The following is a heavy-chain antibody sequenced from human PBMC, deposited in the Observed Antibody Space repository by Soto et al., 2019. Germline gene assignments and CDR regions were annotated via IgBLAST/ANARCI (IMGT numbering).Heavy chain of an antibody. V-gene: IGHV4-39*01. CDR3: ARHVALQLELPNYYYYYYMDV. J-gene: IGHJ6*03. D-gene: IGHD1-1*01. CDR2: IYYSGST. CDR1: GGSISSSSYY. Sequence: SETLSLTCTVSGGSISSSSYYWGWIRQPPGKGLEWIGSIYYSGSTYYNPSLKSRVTISVDTSKNQFSLKLSSVTAADTAVYYCARHVALQLELPNYYYYYYMDVWGKGTTVTVSS.